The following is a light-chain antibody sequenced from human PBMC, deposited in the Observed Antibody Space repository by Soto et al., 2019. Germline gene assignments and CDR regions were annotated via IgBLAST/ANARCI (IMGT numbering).Light chain of an antibody. J-gene: IGLJ3*02. CDR1: NSDVGKYDF. CDR2: EVN. V-gene: IGLV2-23*02. Sequence: QSALTQPASVSGTPGQSITISCTGTNSDVGKYDFVSWYQHYPDKAPKFIIYEVNKRPSGVSHRFSGSKSGSKASLTISGLQAEDEAHYYCCSYTSSETVVFGGGTKLTVL. CDR3: CSYTSSETVV.